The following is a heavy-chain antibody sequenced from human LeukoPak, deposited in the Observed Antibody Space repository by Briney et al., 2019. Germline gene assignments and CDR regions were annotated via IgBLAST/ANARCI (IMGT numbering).Heavy chain of an antibody. D-gene: IGHD3-9*01. V-gene: IGHV4-38-2*02. J-gene: IGHJ4*02. CDR3: ARDYDILTGYYNYFDY. CDR2: IYHSGST. CDR1: GYSISSGYY. Sequence: ETLSLTCAVSGYSISSGYYWGWIRQPPGKGLEWIGSIYHSGSTYYNPSLKRRVTISVDTSKNQFSLKLSSVTAADTAVYYCARDYDILTGYYNYFDYWGQGTLVTVSS.